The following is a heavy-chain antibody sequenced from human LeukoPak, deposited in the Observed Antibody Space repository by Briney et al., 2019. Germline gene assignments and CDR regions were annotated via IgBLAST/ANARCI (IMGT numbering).Heavy chain of an antibody. CDR2: TRNKANSYST. V-gene: IGHV3-72*01. D-gene: IGHD2-8*01. Sequence: GGSLRLSCVASGFTFSGFEMNWVRQAPGKGLEWLGRTRNKANSYSTEYAASVKGRFSISRDDVKNSVYLQLDSLETEDTAMYYCARASRTNGSPFPHWSFDLWGRGTLVTVSP. J-gene: IGHJ2*01. CDR3: ARASRTNGSPFPHWSFDL. CDR1: GFTFSGFE.